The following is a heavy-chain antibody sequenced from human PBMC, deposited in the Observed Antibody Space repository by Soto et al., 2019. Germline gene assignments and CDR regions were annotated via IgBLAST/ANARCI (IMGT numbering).Heavy chain of an antibody. V-gene: IGHV4-59*01. D-gene: IGHD3-22*01. Sequence: QVQLQESGPGLVKPSETLSLTCTVSGGSISSYYWSWIRQPPGKGLEWIGYIYYSGSTNYNPSLKSRVTISVDTSKNQFSLKLSSVTAADTAVYYCARGGYYDSSDPLGGVDYWGQGTLVTVSS. CDR1: GGSISSYY. CDR3: ARGGYYDSSDPLGGVDY. J-gene: IGHJ4*02. CDR2: IYYSGST.